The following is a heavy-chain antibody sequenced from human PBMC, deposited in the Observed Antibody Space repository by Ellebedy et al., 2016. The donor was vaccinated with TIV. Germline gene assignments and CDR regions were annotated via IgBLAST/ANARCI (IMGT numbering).Heavy chain of an antibody. D-gene: IGHD1-14*01. CDR1: AGSVSSDGFF. CDR3: ARELSGNNRHAFDY. V-gene: IGHV4-31*03. Sequence: MPSETLSLTCTVSAGSVSSDGFFWSWIRQHPGKGLEWIGYVSYSGSTNYNPSLKSRVTMSIDTSKNQFSLNLNSVTAADTAVYYCARELSGNNRHAFDYWGQGTLVTVSS. J-gene: IGHJ4*02. CDR2: VSYSGST.